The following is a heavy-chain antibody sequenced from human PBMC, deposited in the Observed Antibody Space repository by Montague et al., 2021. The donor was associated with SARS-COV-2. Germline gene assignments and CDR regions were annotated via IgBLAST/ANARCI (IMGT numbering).Heavy chain of an antibody. CDR1: GGSISSYY. Sequence: SETLSLTCTVSGGSISSYYWSWIRQPPGKGLEWIGYIYYSGSTNYNPSLKSRVTISVDTSKNQFSLKLSSVTAADTAVYYCAREKGGSYSGRRYYYYHYMDVWGKGTTVTVSS. V-gene: IGHV4-59*01. CDR3: AREKGGSYSGRRYYYYHYMDV. D-gene: IGHD1-26*01. J-gene: IGHJ6*03. CDR2: IYYSGST.